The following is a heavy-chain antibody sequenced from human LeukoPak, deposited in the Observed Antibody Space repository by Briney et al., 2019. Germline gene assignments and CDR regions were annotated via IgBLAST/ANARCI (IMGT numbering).Heavy chain of an antibody. D-gene: IGHD2-8*01. Sequence: SETLSLTCRVSGGSISSTSYYWGWIRQPPGKGLEWIANIYHSGETFYNPSLESRVAISVDTSNNEVFLDLYSVTAADTAMYYCAETNTQDWFDPWGRGTLVTVSS. V-gene: IGHV4-39*07. CDR1: GGSISSTSYY. CDR3: AETNTQDWFDP. J-gene: IGHJ5*02. CDR2: IYHSGET.